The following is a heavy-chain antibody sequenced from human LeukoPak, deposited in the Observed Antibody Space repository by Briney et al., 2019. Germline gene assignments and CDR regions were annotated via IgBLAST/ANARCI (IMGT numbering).Heavy chain of an antibody. V-gene: IGHV4-34*01. Sequence: SETLSLTCAVYGGSFSGYYWSWIRQPPGKGLEWIGEINHSGNTNYNPSLKSRVTMSVDMSNNQFSLELTSVTAADTAVYFCARMPKPRTFYYDTSGYNPHFDYWGQGTLVTVSS. CDR3: ARMPKPRTFYYDTSGYNPHFDY. D-gene: IGHD3-22*01. J-gene: IGHJ4*02. CDR2: INHSGNT. CDR1: GGSFSGYY.